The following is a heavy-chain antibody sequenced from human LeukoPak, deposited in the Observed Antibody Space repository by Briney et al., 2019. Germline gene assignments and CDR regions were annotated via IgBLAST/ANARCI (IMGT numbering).Heavy chain of an antibody. CDR1: GLTFSSYG. D-gene: IGHD6-13*01. Sequence: GRSLRLSCAASGLTFSSYGMHWVRQAPGKGLEWVAVISYDGSNKYYADSVKGRFTISRDNSKNTLYLQMNSLRAEDTAVYYCAKGPYSSSWYLGYWGQGTLVTVSS. CDR3: AKGPYSSSWYLGY. J-gene: IGHJ4*02. CDR2: ISYDGSNK. V-gene: IGHV3-30*18.